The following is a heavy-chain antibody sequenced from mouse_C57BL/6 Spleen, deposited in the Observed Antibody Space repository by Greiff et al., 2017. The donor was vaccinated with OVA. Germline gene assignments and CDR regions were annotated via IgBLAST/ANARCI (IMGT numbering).Heavy chain of an antibody. V-gene: IGHV14-4*01. D-gene: IGHD1-1*01. CDR2: IDPENGDT. CDR3: TTGYYGSSDDAWFAY. J-gene: IGHJ3*01. Sequence: EVQLHQSGAELVRPGASVKLSCTASGFNIKDDYMHWVKQRPEQGLEWIGWIDPENGDTEYASKFQGKATITADTSSNTAYLQLSSLTSEDTAVYYCTTGYYGSSDDAWFAYWGQGTLVTVSA. CDR1: GFNIKDDY.